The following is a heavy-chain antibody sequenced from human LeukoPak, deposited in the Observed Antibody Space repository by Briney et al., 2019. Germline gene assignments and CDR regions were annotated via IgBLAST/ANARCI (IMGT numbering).Heavy chain of an antibody. J-gene: IGHJ4*02. V-gene: IGHV4-4*02. CDR1: GGSISSSNW. CDR2: IYHSGST. Sequence: SGTLSLTCAVSGGSISSSNWWSWVRQPPGKGLEWIGEIYHSGSTNYNPSLKSRVTISVDTSKNQFSLKLSSVTAADTAVYYRARVEMATIGYDYWGQGTLVTVSS. D-gene: IGHD5-24*01. CDR3: ARVEMATIGYDY.